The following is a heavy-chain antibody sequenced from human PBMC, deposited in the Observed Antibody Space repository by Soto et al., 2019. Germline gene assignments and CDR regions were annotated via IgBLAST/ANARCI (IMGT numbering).Heavy chain of an antibody. J-gene: IGHJ3*02. D-gene: IGHD3-3*01. V-gene: IGHV1-8*01. Sequence: ASVKVSCKASGYTLTSYDINWVRQATGQGLEWMGWMNPNSGNTGYAQKFQGRVTMTTDTSTSTAYMELRSLRSDDTAVYYCARTRITIFGVVYDAFDIWGQGTMVTVS. CDR2: MNPNSGNT. CDR3: ARTRITIFGVVYDAFDI. CDR1: GYTLTSYD.